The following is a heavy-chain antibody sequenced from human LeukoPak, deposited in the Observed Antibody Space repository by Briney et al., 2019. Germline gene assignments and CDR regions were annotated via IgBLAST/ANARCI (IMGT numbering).Heavy chain of an antibody. Sequence: GGSLRLSCAASGFTFSSYAMSWVRQAPGKGLEWVSAISGSGGGTYYADSVKGRFTISRDNSKNTLYLQMNSLRAEDTAVYYCAKSTYSSGWSWDYWGQGTLCTVSS. CDR3: AKSTYSSGWSWDY. D-gene: IGHD6-19*01. V-gene: IGHV3-23*01. CDR1: GFTFSSYA. CDR2: ISGSGGGT. J-gene: IGHJ4*02.